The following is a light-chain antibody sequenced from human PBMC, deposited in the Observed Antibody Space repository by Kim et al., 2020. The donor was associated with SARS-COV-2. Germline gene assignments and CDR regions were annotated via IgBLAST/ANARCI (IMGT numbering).Light chain of an antibody. CDR1: SSNIGAGYD. V-gene: IGLV1-40*01. J-gene: IGLJ3*02. Sequence: QSVLTQPPSVSGAPGQRVTISCTGSSSNIGAGYDVHWYQQLPGTAPKLLIYHNSNRPSGVPDRFSGSKSGTSASLAITGLQAGDEADYYCQSYDSSLSGLGVFGGGTQLTVL. CDR2: HNS. CDR3: QSYDSSLSGLGV.